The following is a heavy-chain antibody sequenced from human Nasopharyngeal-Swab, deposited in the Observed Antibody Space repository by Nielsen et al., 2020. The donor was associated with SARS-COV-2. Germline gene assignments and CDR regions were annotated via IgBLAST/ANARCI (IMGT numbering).Heavy chain of an antibody. D-gene: IGHD6-13*01. J-gene: IGHJ4*02. CDR1: GYTFTSYY. CDR2: INPSGGST. V-gene: IGHV1-46*01. Sequence: ASVQDSCKASGYTFTSYYTHWVRQAPGQGLEWLGIINPSGGSTSHAQKFQGRVTMTRDTSTSTAYMELSSLRSEDTAVYYCASPGIAAAGPYDYWGQGTLVTVSS. CDR3: ASPGIAAAGPYDY.